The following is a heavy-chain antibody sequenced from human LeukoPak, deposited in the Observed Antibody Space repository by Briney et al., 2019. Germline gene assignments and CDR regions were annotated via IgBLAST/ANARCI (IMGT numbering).Heavy chain of an antibody. V-gene: IGHV4-31*11. J-gene: IGHJ4*02. CDR2: IYHSGSA. D-gene: IGHD6-19*01. CDR1: GGAISSSGYF. Sequence: SEALSLTCVVSGGAISSSGYFWSWIRQHPGKGPEWIGYIYHSGSAYYNPSLKSRVIISVDTSKNQFSLKLRSVTAADAAVYYCASNRITVAKLDYWGQGTLVTVSS. CDR3: ASNRITVAKLDY.